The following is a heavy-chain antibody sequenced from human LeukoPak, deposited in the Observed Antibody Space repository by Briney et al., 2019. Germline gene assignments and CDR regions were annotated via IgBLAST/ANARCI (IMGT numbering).Heavy chain of an antibody. CDR1: GFTFSSHA. Sequence: GSLRLSCAASGFTFSSHAMSWVRQAPGKGLEWVSAISGSGGSTYYADSVKGRFTISRDNSKNTLYLQMNSLRAEDTAVYYCAKDRDYDSSGFDYWGQGTLVTVSS. V-gene: IGHV3-23*01. J-gene: IGHJ4*02. D-gene: IGHD3-22*01. CDR3: AKDRDYDSSGFDY. CDR2: ISGSGGST.